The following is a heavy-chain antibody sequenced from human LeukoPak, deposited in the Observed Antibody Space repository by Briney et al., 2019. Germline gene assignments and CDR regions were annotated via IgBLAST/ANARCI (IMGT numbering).Heavy chain of an antibody. CDR2: IYHSGST. CDR1: GYSISSGYY. J-gene: IGHJ5*02. CDR3: ARDTYSSGWDWFDP. V-gene: IGHV4-38-2*02. D-gene: IGHD6-19*01. Sequence: PSETLSLTCTVSGYSISSGYYWGWIRQPPGKGLEWIGSIYHSGSTYYNPSLKSRVTISVDTSKNQFSLKLSSVTAADTAVYYCARDTYSSGWDWFDPWGQGTLVTVSS.